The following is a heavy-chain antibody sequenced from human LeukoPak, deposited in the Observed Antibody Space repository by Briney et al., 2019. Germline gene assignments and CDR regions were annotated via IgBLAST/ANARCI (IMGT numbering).Heavy chain of an antibody. CDR2: INPNSGGT. CDR1: GCTFTGYY. Sequence: ASVKVSCKASGCTFTGYYMHWVRQAPGQGLEWMGWINPNSGGTNYAQKFQGRVTMTRDTSISTAYMELSRLRSDDTAVYYCARERGYCSSTSCYVLFDPWGQGTLVTVSS. V-gene: IGHV1-2*02. D-gene: IGHD2-2*01. CDR3: ARERGYCSSTSCYVLFDP. J-gene: IGHJ5*02.